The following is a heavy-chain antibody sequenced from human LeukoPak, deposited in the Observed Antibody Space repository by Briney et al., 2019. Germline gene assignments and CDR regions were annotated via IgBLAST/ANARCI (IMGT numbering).Heavy chain of an antibody. V-gene: IGHV3-43*01. CDR3: AKELDTMFFDY. J-gene: IGHJ4*02. D-gene: IGHD3-10*02. CDR1: GFTFDRYT. Sequence: GGSLRLSCATSGFTFDRYTIHWVRQAPGKGLEWVSLAGWAGGTTYYSDSVRGRFTISRDSGKNSVYLQMNSLTTDDTAFYFCAKELDTMFFDYWGQGALVTVPS. CDR2: AGWAGGTT.